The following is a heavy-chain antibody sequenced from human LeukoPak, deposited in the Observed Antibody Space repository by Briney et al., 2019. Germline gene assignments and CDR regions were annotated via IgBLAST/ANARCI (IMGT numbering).Heavy chain of an antibody. Sequence: ASVKVSCKASGYTFTSYYIHWVRQAPGQGLEWMGIIYPGGGSTSYAQKFQGRVTMTRDMSTSTAYMELGSLRSDDTAVYYCARAGGYCSGSACPYYFDYWGQGTLVTVSS. CDR2: IYPGGGST. D-gene: IGHD2-15*01. CDR3: ARAGGYCSGSACPYYFDY. CDR1: GYTFTSYY. V-gene: IGHV1-46*01. J-gene: IGHJ4*02.